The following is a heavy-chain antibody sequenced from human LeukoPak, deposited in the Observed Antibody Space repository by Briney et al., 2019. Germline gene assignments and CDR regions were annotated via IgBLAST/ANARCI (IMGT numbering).Heavy chain of an antibody. Sequence: QPGESLRLSCAASGFTFSSYAMHWVRQAPGKGLEWVAVISYDGSNKYYADSVKGRFTISRGNSKNTLYLQMNSLRAEDTAVYYCAKKGHSYGSHHFFDYWGQGTLVTVSS. CDR2: ISYDGSNK. V-gene: IGHV3-30-3*02. D-gene: IGHD5-18*01. J-gene: IGHJ4*02. CDR3: AKKGHSYGSHHFFDY. CDR1: GFTFSSYA.